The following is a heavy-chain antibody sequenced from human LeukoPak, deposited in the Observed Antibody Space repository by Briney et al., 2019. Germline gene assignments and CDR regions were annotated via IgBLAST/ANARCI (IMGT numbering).Heavy chain of an antibody. CDR3: ARGSVTTGPFGMDV. J-gene: IGHJ6*02. Sequence: GGSLRLSCAASGFTVSSNYMSWVRQAPGKGLEWVSVIYSGGSTYYADSVKGRFTISRDNSKNTLYLQMNSLRAEDTAEYYCARGSVTTGPFGMDVWGQGTTVTVSS. D-gene: IGHD5-18*01. V-gene: IGHV3-66*01. CDR2: IYSGGST. CDR1: GFTVSSNY.